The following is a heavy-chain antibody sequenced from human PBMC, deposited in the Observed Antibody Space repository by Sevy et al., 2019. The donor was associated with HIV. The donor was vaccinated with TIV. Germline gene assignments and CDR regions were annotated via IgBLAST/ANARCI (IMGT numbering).Heavy chain of an antibody. CDR3: AKDCMVRGVIFVYNWFDP. D-gene: IGHD3-10*01. CDR2: ISGSGGST. J-gene: IGHJ5*02. V-gene: IGHV3-23*01. Sequence: GGSLRLSCAASGFTFSSYAMSWVRQAPGKGLEWVSAISGSGGSTYYADSVKGRFTISRDNSKNTLYLQMNSLRAEDTAVYYCAKDCMVRGVIFVYNWFDPWGQGTLVTVSS. CDR1: GFTFSSYA.